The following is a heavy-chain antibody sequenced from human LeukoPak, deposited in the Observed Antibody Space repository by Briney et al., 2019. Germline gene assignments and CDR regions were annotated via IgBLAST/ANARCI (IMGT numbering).Heavy chain of an antibody. J-gene: IGHJ4*02. V-gene: IGHV3-23*01. CDR1: GFTFSSYA. Sequence: GGSLRLSCAASGFTFSSYAMSWVRQAPGKGLEWVSAISGSGGSTYYADSVKGRFTISRDNSKNTLYLQMNSLRAEDTAVYYCAKDRRGATTTDPFDYWGQGTLVTVSS. D-gene: IGHD1-26*01. CDR2: ISGSGGST. CDR3: AKDRRGATTTDPFDY.